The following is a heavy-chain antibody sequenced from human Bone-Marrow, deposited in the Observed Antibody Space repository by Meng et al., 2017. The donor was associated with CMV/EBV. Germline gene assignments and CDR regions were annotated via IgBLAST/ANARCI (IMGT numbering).Heavy chain of an antibody. Sequence: GESLKIFCAASGFTFSTYAMSWVRQGPGKGLQWVSAISGIGGDTYYADSVKGLFTISIDNAKNALYLQMNSLRAEDTAVYYCARDWIVVPAANYYFCIDYWGQGTTVTVSS. CDR3: ARDWIVVPAANYYFCIDY. CDR2: ISGIGGDT. J-gene: IGHJ6*02. D-gene: IGHD2-2*01. CDR1: GFTFSTYA. V-gene: IGHV3-23*01.